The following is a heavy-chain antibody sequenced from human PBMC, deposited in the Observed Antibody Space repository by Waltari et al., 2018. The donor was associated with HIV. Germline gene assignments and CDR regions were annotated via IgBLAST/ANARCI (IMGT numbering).Heavy chain of an antibody. Sequence: EVQLLESGGGLVQPGGSLRLSCAASGFPFSRYAMSWVRQAPGKGLEWVSAISGSSGSTYYADSVKGRFTISRDNSKNTLYLQMNSLRAEDTAVYYCAKAGIVTMIVVVSFDYWGQGTLVTVSS. CDR2: ISGSSGST. CDR1: GFPFSRYA. V-gene: IGHV3-23*01. J-gene: IGHJ4*02. CDR3: AKAGIVTMIVVVSFDY. D-gene: IGHD3-22*01.